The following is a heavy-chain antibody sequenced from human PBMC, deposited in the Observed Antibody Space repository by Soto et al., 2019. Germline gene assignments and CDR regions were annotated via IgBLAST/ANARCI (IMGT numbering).Heavy chain of an antibody. Sequence: GSLRLSCTVSGGSISSYYWSWIRQPPGKGLEWIGYIYYSGSTNYNPSLKSRVHISVDTSKNQFSLKLSSVTAADTAVYYCARHRPSLYFPYYYYYMDVWGKGTTVTVSS. J-gene: IGHJ6*03. CDR2: IYYSGST. CDR3: ARHRPSLYFPYYYYYMDV. V-gene: IGHV4-59*08. CDR1: GGSISSYY. D-gene: IGHD2-2*02.